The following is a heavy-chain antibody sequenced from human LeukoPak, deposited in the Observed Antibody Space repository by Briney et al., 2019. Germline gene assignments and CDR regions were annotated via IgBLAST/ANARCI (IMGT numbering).Heavy chain of an antibody. CDR1: GGSFSGYY. J-gene: IGHJ4*02. CDR3: ARDVTLFGVVGIDY. V-gene: IGHV4-34*01. CDR2: INHSGST. Sequence: SETLSLTCAVYGGSFSGYYWSWIRQPPGNRLEWIGEINHSGSTNYNPSLKSRVTISVDTSKNQFSLKLSSVTAADTAVYYCARDVTLFGVVGIDYWGQGTLVTVSS. D-gene: IGHD3-3*01.